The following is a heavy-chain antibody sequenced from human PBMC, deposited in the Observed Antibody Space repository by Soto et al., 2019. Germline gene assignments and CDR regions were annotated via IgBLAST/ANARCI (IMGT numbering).Heavy chain of an antibody. CDR2: IYATGTT. Sequence: LSLTCTVSGASISGFYWSWIRESAGKGLEWIGRIYATGTTDYNPSLKSRVMMSVDMSKKQFSLKLRSVTAADTAVYYCVRDGTKTLRDWFDPWGQGISVTVSS. CDR1: GASISGFY. D-gene: IGHD1-1*01. V-gene: IGHV4-4*07. J-gene: IGHJ5*02. CDR3: VRDGTKTLRDWFDP.